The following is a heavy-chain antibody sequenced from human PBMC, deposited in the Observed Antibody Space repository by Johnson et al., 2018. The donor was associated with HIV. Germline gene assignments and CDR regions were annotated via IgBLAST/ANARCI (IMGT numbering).Heavy chain of an antibody. V-gene: IGHV3-23*04. Sequence: VQLVESGGGLVQPGGSLRLSCAASGFTFSTYAMSWVRQAPGKGLEWVSAINSRGGTTYSVDSVKGRFTISRDNAKNSLYRQMNSLRAEDTAVYYCARSEDTALGFDIWGQGTMVTVSS. CDR3: ARSEDTALGFDI. CDR1: GFTFSTYA. D-gene: IGHD5-18*01. J-gene: IGHJ3*02. CDR2: INSRGGTT.